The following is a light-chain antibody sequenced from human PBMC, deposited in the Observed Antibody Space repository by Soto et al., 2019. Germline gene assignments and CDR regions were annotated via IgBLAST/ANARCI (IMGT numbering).Light chain of an antibody. Sequence: EIVLTQSPGTLSVSPGERATLSCRASQNVSSNLAWYQQRPGQAPRLLIHGASTRATATPGRFSGSGSGTEFTLTISSLQSEDSAVYYCHQHNGWPQTFGQWTKVDIK. CDR2: GAS. CDR3: HQHNGWPQT. V-gene: IGKV3-15*01. CDR1: QNVSSN. J-gene: IGKJ1*01.